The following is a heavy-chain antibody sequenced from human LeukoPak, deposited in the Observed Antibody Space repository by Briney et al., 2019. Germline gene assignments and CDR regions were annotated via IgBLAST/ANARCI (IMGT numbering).Heavy chain of an antibody. CDR3: ARGVDSSGWYGFDY. Sequence: PGGSLRLSCAASGFTFSNYAMSWVRQAPGKGLEWVSGISGSGGSTYYADSVKGRFTISRDNPKNTLYLQMNSLRAEDTAVYYCARGVDSSGWYGFDYWGQGTLVTVSS. D-gene: IGHD6-19*01. CDR1: GFTFSNYA. V-gene: IGHV3-23*01. CDR2: ISGSGGST. J-gene: IGHJ4*02.